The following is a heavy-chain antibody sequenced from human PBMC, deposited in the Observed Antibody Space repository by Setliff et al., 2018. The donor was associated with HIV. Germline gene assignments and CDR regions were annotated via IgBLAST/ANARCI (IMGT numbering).Heavy chain of an antibody. J-gene: IGHJ5*02. V-gene: IGHV1-18*01. CDR3: ARSRHVWGSYRDRNNWFDP. CDR1: GYTFTSYG. CDR2: ISAYNGNT. Sequence: ASVKVSCKASGYTFTSYGISWVRQAPGQGLEWMGWISAYNGNTNYAQKFQGRVTITADESTSTAYMELSSLRSEDTAVYYCARSRHVWGSYRDRNNWFDPWGQGTLVTVSS. D-gene: IGHD3-16*02.